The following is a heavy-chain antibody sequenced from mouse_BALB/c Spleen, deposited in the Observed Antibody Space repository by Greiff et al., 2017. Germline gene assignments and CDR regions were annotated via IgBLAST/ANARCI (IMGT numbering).Heavy chain of an antibody. D-gene: IGHD2-14*01. Sequence: EVKLVESGGGLVKPGGSLKLSCAASGFTFSDYYMYWVRQTPEKRLEWVATISDGGSYTYYPDSVKGRFTISRDNAKNNLYLQMSSLKSEDTAMYYCARAPIGRRAWFAYWGQGTLVTVSA. J-gene: IGHJ3*01. CDR2: ISDGGSYT. CDR3: ARAPIGRRAWFAY. CDR1: GFTFSDYY. V-gene: IGHV5-4*02.